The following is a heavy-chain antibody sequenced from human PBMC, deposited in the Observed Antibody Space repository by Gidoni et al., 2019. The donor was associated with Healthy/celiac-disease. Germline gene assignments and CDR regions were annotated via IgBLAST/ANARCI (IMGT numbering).Heavy chain of an antibody. CDR1: GFTFSSHS. CDR3: ARDRSDSSGYYYSYYFDY. J-gene: IGHJ4*02. CDR2: ISSSSSYI. Sequence: EVQLVESGGGLVKPGGSLRLSCAASGFTFSSHSMNWVRQAPGKGLEWVSSISSSSSYIYYADSVKGRFTISRDNAKNSLYLQMNSLRAEDTAVYYCARDRSDSSGYYYSYYFDYWGQGTLVTVSS. V-gene: IGHV3-21*01. D-gene: IGHD3-22*01.